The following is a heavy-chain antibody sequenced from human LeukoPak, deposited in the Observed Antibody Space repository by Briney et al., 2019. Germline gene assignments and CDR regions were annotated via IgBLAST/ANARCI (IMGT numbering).Heavy chain of an antibody. CDR1: GFTFSSYW. CDR2: IKQDGSEE. J-gene: IGHJ4*02. D-gene: IGHD5-18*01. Sequence: GGSLRLSCAASGFTFSSYWMSWVRQAPGKGLEWVATIKQDGSEESFVDSVKGRFTISRDNAKNSLYLQMNSLRAEDTAVYYCARSRYNYGLYYFDYWGQGTLVTVSS. CDR3: ARSRYNYGLYYFDY. V-gene: IGHV3-7*04.